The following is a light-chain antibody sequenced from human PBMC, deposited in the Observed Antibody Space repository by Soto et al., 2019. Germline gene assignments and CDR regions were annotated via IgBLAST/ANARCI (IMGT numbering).Light chain of an antibody. Sequence: EVVRTQSPATLSVSPGERATLSCRASESLSGNLAWYQQKPGQAPRLLIYAASTRAAGIPARFSGSGYGTEFTLTISGLQSEDFGVYYCQQYEKGFHTFGQGTRLDIK. V-gene: IGKV3-15*01. J-gene: IGKJ5*01. CDR3: QQYEKGFHT. CDR1: ESLSGN. CDR2: AAS.